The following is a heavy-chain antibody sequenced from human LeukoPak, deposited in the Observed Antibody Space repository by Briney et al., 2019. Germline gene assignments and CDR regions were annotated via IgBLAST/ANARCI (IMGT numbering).Heavy chain of an antibody. J-gene: IGHJ4*02. CDR2: IYYSGST. CDR3: ARDRERGMVRGILDY. CDR1: GGSISSSSYY. Sequence: EALSLTCTVSGGSISSSSYYWGWIRQPPGKGLEWIGSIYYSGSTYYNPSLKSRVTISVDTSKNQFSLKLSSVTAADTAVYYCARDRERGMVRGILDYWGQGTLVTVSS. D-gene: IGHD3-10*01. V-gene: IGHV4-39*07.